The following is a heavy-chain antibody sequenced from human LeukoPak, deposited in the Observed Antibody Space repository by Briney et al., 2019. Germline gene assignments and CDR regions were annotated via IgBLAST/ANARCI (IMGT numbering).Heavy chain of an antibody. CDR3: AKGTTGAAAGHFDY. V-gene: IGHV3-9*03. CDR2: ISWNSGSI. J-gene: IGHJ4*02. D-gene: IGHD6-13*01. Sequence: PGGSLRLSCAASGFTFSSYGMHWVRQAPGKGLEWVSGISWNSGSIGYADSVKGRFTISRDNAKNSLYLQMNSLRAEDMALYYCAKGTTGAAAGHFDYWGQGTLVIVSS. CDR1: GFTFSSYG.